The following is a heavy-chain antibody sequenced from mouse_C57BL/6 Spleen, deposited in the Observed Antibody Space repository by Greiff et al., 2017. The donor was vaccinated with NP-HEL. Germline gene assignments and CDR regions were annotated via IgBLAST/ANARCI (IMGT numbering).Heavy chain of an antibody. Sequence: QVQLQQSGPELVKPGASVKISCKASGYAFSSSWMNWVKQRPGKGLEWIGRIYPGDGDTNYNGKFKGKATLTADKSSSTAYMQLSSLTSEDSAVYFCATSYGIAMDYWGQGTSVTVSS. V-gene: IGHV1-82*01. CDR1: GYAFSSSW. CDR3: ATSYGIAMDY. CDR2: IYPGDGDT. J-gene: IGHJ4*01. D-gene: IGHD2-1*01.